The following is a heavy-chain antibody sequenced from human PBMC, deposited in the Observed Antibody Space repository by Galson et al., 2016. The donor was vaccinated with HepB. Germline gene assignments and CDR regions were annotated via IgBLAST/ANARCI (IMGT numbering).Heavy chain of an antibody. CDR3: ARADILTGNDRRFGFSGMDV. J-gene: IGHJ6*02. CDR2: ISDGGNT. Sequence: SETLSLTCNVSGGSISSDYWGWVRQPPSKGLEWIGHISDGGNTYYNPSLKSRVTISADTSKNQFSLKLTSVTGADSAVYFCARADILTGNDRRFGFSGMDVWGQGTTVTVSS. D-gene: IGHD3-9*01. CDR1: GGSISSDY. V-gene: IGHV4-59*01.